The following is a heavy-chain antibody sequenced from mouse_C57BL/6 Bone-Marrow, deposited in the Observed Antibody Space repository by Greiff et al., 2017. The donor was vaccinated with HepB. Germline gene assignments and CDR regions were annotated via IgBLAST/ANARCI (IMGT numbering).Heavy chain of an antibody. D-gene: IGHD2-14*01. CDR2: ISYDGSN. V-gene: IGHV3-6*01. CDR3: ARDLYYRNY. Sequence: SLPFLFKPSHSLSLTFSFTFYSITSGYYWNWIRQFPGNKLEWMGYISYDGSNNYNPSLKNRISITRDTSKNQFFLKLNSVTTEDTATYYCARDLYYRNYWGQGTTLTVSS. J-gene: IGHJ2*01. CDR1: FYSITSGYY.